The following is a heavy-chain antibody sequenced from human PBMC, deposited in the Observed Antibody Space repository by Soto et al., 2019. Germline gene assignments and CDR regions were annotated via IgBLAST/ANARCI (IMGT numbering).Heavy chain of an antibody. CDR2: IISSSSYT. D-gene: IGHD2-21*02. Sequence: GGSLRLSCAASGFTFSDYYMSWIRQAPGKGLEWVSYIISSSSYTNYADSVKGRFTISRDNAKNSLYLQMNSLRAEDTAVYYCASRSYCGGDCYSAFDIWGQGTMVTVSS. V-gene: IGHV3-11*06. J-gene: IGHJ3*02. CDR3: ASRSYCGGDCYSAFDI. CDR1: GFTFSDYY.